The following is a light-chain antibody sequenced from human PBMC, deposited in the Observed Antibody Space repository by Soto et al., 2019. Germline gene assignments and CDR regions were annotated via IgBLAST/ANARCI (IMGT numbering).Light chain of an antibody. CDR3: NSYTTATTYV. J-gene: IGLJ1*01. CDR2: GVS. CDR1: TSDVGAYEY. V-gene: IGLV2-14*03. Sequence: QSVLTQPASVSGSPGQSITISCTGTTSDVGAYEYVSWYQQHPGKAPKLIIFGVSNRPSGVSTRFSGSKSGNTASLTISGLQPEDEADYYCNSYTTATTYVFGTGTKVTVL.